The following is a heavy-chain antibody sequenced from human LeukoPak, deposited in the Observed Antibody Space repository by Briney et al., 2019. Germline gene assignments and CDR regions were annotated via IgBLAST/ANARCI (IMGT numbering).Heavy chain of an antibody. Sequence: PSETLTLTCAVHGYSLTNHYWIWIRQPPGKGLEWIAEVLHTGSTNCNPSFKSRVTVSVDTSKNQFFLSLTSVTAADTAVYYCARGPAAVHPWGRGILVTVSS. J-gene: IGHJ5*02. CDR3: ARGPAAVHP. CDR1: GYSLTNHY. D-gene: IGHD6-13*01. CDR2: VLHTGST. V-gene: IGHV4-34*12.